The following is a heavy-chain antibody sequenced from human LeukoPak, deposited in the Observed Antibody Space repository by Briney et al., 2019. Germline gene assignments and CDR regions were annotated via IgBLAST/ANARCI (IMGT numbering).Heavy chain of an antibody. V-gene: IGHV4-59*01. CDR2: IYYSGST. CDR3: ARVDASSGCFDY. CDR1: GGSISSYY. D-gene: IGHD6-19*01. J-gene: IGHJ4*02. Sequence: SETLSLTGTVSGGSISSYYWSWIRQPPGKGLEWIGYIYYSGSTNYNPSLKGRVTISVDTSKNQFSLKLSSVTAADTAVYYCARVDASSGCFDYWGQGTLVTVSS.